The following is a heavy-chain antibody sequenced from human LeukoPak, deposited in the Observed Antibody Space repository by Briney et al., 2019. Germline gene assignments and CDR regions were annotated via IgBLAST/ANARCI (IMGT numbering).Heavy chain of an antibody. J-gene: IGHJ3*02. V-gene: IGHV3-21*01. CDR2: ISSSSYI. Sequence: GGSLRLSCAASGFTFSSYSMNWVRQAPGKGLEWVSSISSSSYIYYADSVKGRFTISRDNAKNSLYLQMNSLRAEDTAVYYCARDGHTDDAFDIWGQGTMVTVSS. CDR3: ARDGHTDDAFDI. CDR1: GFTFSSYS.